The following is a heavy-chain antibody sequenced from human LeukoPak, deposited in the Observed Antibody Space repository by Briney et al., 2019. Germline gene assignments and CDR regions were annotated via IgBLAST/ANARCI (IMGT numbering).Heavy chain of an antibody. Sequence: SETLSLTCTVSGGSISDYYWNWIRQPPGKGLEWIGYINYSGSTNYNPSLKSRVSISEDTSKNQFSLKLNSVTAADTAVYYCARGDYVWGSYFNWGQGTLVTVSS. V-gene: IGHV4-59*08. CDR1: GGSISDYY. D-gene: IGHD3-16*01. J-gene: IGHJ4*02. CDR2: INYSGST. CDR3: ARGDYVWGSYFN.